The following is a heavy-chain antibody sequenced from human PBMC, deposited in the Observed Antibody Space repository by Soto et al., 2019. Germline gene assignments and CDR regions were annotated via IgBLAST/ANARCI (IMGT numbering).Heavy chain of an antibody. CDR2: IGIANGHT. V-gene: IGHV1-3*04. CDR3: GREEIFGSSNYPTY. Sequence: VASVKVSCKASVYGFTCYNIHWVRQGPGQRLDWMGWIGIANGHTQYSQKFRGRVTITRDTSASTVYMELSSLEPEDTAVYYCGREEIFGSSNYPTYWG. CDR1: VYGFTCYN. J-gene: IGHJ4*01. D-gene: IGHD3-3*01.